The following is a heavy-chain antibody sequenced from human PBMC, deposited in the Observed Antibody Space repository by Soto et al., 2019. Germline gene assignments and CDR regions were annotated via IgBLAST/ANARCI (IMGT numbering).Heavy chain of an antibody. CDR1: GGSINSGDYY. CDR3: ATTRTTGEFDY. J-gene: IGHJ4*02. V-gene: IGHV4-31*03. D-gene: IGHD1-1*01. CDR2: IYYSGST. Sequence: QVQLQESGPGLVKPSQRLSLRCTVSGGSINSGDYYWSWIRQHPGKGLEWIGYIYYSGSTYYNPSLKSRVTISLDTSENKFSLRLTSVTAADTAMYYCATTRTTGEFDYWGQGTLVTVSS.